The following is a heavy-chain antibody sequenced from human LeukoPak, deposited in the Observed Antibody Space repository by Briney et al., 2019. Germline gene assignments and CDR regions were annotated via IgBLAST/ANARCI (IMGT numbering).Heavy chain of an antibody. CDR1: GHTFTGYY. CDR2: INANSGGT. D-gene: IGHD3-10*01. V-gene: IGHV1-2*02. J-gene: IGHJ5*02. CDR3: ATVPVVRVRGVIITGWFDP. Sequence: ASVRVSCKASGHTFTGYYMHWVRQAPGQGLEWMGWINANSGGTNYAQKFQGRVTMTEDTSTDTAYMELSSLRSEDTAVYYCATVPVVRVRGVIITGWFDPWGQGTLVTVSS.